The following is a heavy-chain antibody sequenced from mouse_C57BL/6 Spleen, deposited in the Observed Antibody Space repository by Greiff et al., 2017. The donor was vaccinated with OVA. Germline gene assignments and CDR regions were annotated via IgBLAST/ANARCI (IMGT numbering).Heavy chain of an antibody. CDR1: GYTFTSYW. V-gene: IGHV1-61*01. D-gene: IGHD2-1*01. Sequence: QVQLQQPGAELVRPGSSVKLSCKASGYTFTSYWMDWVKQRPGQGLEWIGNIYPSDSETYYNQKFKDKATLTVAKSSSTAYMQLSSLTSEDSAVYYCARSLGNDAMDYWGQGTSVTVSS. J-gene: IGHJ4*01. CDR2: IYPSDSET. CDR3: ARSLGNDAMDY.